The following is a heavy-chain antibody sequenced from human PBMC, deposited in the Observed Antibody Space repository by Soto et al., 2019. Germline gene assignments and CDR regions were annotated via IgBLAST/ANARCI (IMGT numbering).Heavy chain of an antibody. J-gene: IGHJ5*02. CDR2: IYNTGSA. CDR1: GDSIRSGGYY. CDR3: ARCLSQLVPRYWFAP. D-gene: IGHD6-6*01. V-gene: IGHV4-31*03. Sequence: PSETLSLTCTVSGDSIRSGGYYWTWIRQHPGKGLEWIGYIYNTGSAYYRPSLKSRLTMSVDTTKNQLSLKLTSMTAADTAVYYCARCLSQLVPRYWFAPWGQGALVPVSS.